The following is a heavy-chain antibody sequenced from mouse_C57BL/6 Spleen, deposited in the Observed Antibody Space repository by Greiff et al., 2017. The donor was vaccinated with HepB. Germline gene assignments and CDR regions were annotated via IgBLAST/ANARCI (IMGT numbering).Heavy chain of an antibody. CDR3: ARRGDWYFDV. Sequence: QVQLQQPGAELVKPGASVKMSCKASGYTFTSYWMTWVKQRPGQGLEWIGDIYPGSGNTNYNEKFKGKATLTVDKSSSTAYMQLSSLTSEDSAVYYCARRGDWYFDVWGTGTTVTVSS. J-gene: IGHJ1*03. V-gene: IGHV1-55*01. CDR2: IYPGSGNT. CDR1: GYTFTSYW.